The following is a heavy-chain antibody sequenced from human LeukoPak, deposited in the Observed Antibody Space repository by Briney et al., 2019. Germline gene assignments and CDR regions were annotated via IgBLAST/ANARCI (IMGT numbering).Heavy chain of an antibody. Sequence: ASVKVSCKASGYTFTGYDINWVRQATGQGLEWMGWMNPNNGNTGYAQKFQGRVTMTRNTSISTAYMELSSLRSEDTAVYYCARGRRQQWLVQSYYYMDVWGKGTTVTVSS. CDR3: ARGRRQQWLVQSYYYMDV. J-gene: IGHJ6*03. CDR1: GYTFTGYD. D-gene: IGHD6-19*01. V-gene: IGHV1-8*01. CDR2: MNPNNGNT.